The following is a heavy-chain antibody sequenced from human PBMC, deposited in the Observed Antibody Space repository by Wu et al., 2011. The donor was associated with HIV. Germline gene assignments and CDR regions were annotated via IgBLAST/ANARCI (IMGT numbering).Heavy chain of an antibody. CDR1: GGNFRSHA. V-gene: IGHV1-69*01. Sequence: QVQLVQSGAEVKKPGSSVKVSCKASGGNFRSHAIKWVRQAPGQGLEWMGGIIHAQRFQGRLTITTDESTSTAFMELSSLRSEDTAVYYCARAGIAVAKFDYWGQGTLVTVSS. J-gene: IGHJ4*02. D-gene: IGHD6-19*01. CDR3: ARAGIAVAKFDY. CDR2: II.